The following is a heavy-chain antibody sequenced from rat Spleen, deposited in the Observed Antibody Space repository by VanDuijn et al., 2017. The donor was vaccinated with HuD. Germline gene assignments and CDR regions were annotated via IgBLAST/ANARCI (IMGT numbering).Heavy chain of an antibody. CDR1: VFTFSDYY. Sequence: EVQVVESGGGSVQPGRSLKLSCAASVFTFSDYYMAWVRQAPTKGLEWVASISYDGSTTYHRDSVKGRFTISRDNAKSTLHLQMDSLRSEDTATYYCARDGQWFDYWGQGVMVTVSS. CDR3: ARDGQWFDY. V-gene: IGHV5-20*01. D-gene: IGHD1-1*01. J-gene: IGHJ2*01. CDR2: ISYDGSTT.